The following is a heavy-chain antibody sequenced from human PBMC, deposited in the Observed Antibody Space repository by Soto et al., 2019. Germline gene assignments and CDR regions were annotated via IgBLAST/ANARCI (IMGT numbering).Heavy chain of an antibody. CDR1: GFTFDDYA. CDR2: ISWNSGSI. V-gene: IGHV3-9*01. CDR3: AKDAHDWGDDAFDI. J-gene: IGHJ3*02. D-gene: IGHD3-16*01. Sequence: GGSLRLSCAASGFTFDDYAMHWVRQAPGKGLEWVSGISWNSGSIGYADSVKGRFTISRDNAKNSLYLQMNSLRAEDTALYYCAKDAHDWGDDAFDIWGQGTMVTVSS.